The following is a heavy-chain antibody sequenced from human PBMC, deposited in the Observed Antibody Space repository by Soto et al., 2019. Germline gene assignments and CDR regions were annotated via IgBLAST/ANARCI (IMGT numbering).Heavy chain of an antibody. CDR2: ISSSSSTI. J-gene: IGHJ5*02. CDR3: ARDSDSSLYNWFDP. CDR1: GFTFSSYS. V-gene: IGHV3-48*01. Sequence: GGSLRLSCAASGFTFSSYSMNWVRQAPGKGLEWVSYISSSSSTIYYADSVKGRFTISRDNAKNSLYLQMNSLRAEDTAVYYCARDSDSSLYNWFDPWGQGTLVTVSS. D-gene: IGHD6-13*01.